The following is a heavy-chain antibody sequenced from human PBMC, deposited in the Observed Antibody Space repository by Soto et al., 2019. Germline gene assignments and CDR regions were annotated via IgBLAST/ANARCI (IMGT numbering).Heavy chain of an antibody. D-gene: IGHD6-6*01. J-gene: IGHJ5*02. CDR1: GASISSGTYD. CDR3: ARIRFGVAARQVRGYNWFDP. Sequence: TLSLTLTVSGASISSGTYDWSWGRHQTRRGVEWIGSIHYRGSTCYDSSLRSRITISVDTSKNQFSLKLSSVTAADTAVYYCARIRFGVAARQVRGYNWFDPWGQGTLVTVSS. V-gene: IGHV4-31*02. CDR2: IHYRGST.